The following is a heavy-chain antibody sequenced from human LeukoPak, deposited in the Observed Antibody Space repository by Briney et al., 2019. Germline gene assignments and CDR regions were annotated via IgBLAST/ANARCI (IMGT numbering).Heavy chain of an antibody. CDR3: ARGPNGNLDWLLPDYYYYYMDV. D-gene: IGHD3/OR15-3a*01. V-gene: IGHV1-8*01. J-gene: IGHJ6*03. CDR1: GYTFTSYD. CDR2: MNPNSGNT. Sequence: ASVKVSCKASGYTFTSYDINWVRQATGQGLEWMGWMNPNSGNTGYAQKFQGRVTITRNTSISTAYMELSSLRSEDTAVYYCARGPNGNLDWLLPDYYYYYMDVWGKGTTVTVSS.